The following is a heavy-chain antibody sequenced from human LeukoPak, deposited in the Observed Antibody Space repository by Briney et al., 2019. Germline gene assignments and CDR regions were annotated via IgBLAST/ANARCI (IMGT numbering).Heavy chain of an antibody. J-gene: IGHJ2*01. V-gene: IGHV3-23*01. D-gene: IGHD6-13*01. CDR1: GFTFNTHG. CDR2: ICSSGTTT. CDR3: AKGRGGITVTGARYLDL. Sequence: PGGSLRLSCAASGFTFNTHGMNWVRQAPGKGLEWVLGICSSGTTTYYADSLKGRFTISRDNSKNTLYLQMDSLRAEDTALYYCAKGRGGITVTGARYLDLWGRGTLVIVSS.